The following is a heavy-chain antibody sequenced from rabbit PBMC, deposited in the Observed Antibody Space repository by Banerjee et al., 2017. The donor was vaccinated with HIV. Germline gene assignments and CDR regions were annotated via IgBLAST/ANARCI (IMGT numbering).Heavy chain of an antibody. CDR3: ARDLAGVIGWNFGL. Sequence: QSLEESGGDLVKPGGTLTLTCKASGIDFRSYGLSWVRQAPGKGLEWIGCIYTGSGTTYYASWAKGRFTISKTSSTTVTLQMTSLTAADTATYFCARDLAGVIGWNFGLWGPGTLVTVS. CDR2: IYTGSGTT. CDR1: GIDFRSYG. V-gene: IGHV1S40*01. J-gene: IGHJ4*01. D-gene: IGHD4-1*01.